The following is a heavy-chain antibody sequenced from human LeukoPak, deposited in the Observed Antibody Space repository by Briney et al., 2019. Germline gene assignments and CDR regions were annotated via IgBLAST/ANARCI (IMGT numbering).Heavy chain of an antibody. CDR3: ARVSGEDYFDY. J-gene: IGHJ4*02. CDR1: GGTFSSYA. Sequence: SVKVSCKASGGTFSSYAISWVRQAAGQGLEGMGRIIPILGIANYAQKFQGKVTITADKSKSTAYMELSSLRSEDTAVYYCARVSGEDYFDYWGQGTLVTVSS. CDR2: IIPILGIA. V-gene: IGHV1-69*04.